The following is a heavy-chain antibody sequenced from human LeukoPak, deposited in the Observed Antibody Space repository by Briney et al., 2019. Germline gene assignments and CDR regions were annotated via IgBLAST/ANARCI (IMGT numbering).Heavy chain of an antibody. J-gene: IGHJ4*02. D-gene: IGHD3-22*01. CDR3: ARTYYYDSSDRLDY. Sequence: GGSLRLSCAASGFTFSDYYMSWIRQAPGKGLEWVSYISSSGSTIYYADSVKGRFTISRDNAKNSLYLQMNSLRAEDTAVYYCARTYYYDSSDRLDYWGQGTLVTVSS. CDR2: ISSSGSTI. CDR1: GFTFSDYY. V-gene: IGHV3-11*01.